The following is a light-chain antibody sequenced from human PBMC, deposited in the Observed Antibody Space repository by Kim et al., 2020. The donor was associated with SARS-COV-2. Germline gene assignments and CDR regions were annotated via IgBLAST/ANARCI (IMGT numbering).Light chain of an antibody. CDR1: SSDIGGYNY. Sequence: QSALTQPASVSGSPGQSITISCTGSSSDIGGYNYVSWFQQYPGKAPKLLIYDSNLRPSGISARFSGSKSGNTASLTISGLQADDEAVYHCSSYADSDTWVFGGGTKVTVL. J-gene: IGLJ3*02. CDR3: SSYADSDTWV. CDR2: DSN. V-gene: IGLV2-14*03.